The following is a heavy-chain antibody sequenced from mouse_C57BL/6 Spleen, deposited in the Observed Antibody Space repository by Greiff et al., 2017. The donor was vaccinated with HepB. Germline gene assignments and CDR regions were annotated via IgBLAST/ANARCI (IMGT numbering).Heavy chain of an antibody. Sequence: DVQLQESGTVLARPGASVKMSCKTSGYTFTSYWMHWVKQRPGQGLEWIGAIYPGNSDTSYNQKFKGKAKLTAVTSASTAYMERSSLTNEDSAVYYCTRGAQATTWFAYWGQGTLVTVSA. D-gene: IGHD3-2*02. J-gene: IGHJ3*01. CDR1: GYTFTSYW. CDR3: TRGAQATTWFAY. CDR2: IYPGNSDT. V-gene: IGHV1-5*01.